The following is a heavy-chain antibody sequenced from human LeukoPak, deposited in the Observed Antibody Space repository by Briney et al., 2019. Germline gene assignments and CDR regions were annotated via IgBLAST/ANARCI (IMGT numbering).Heavy chain of an antibody. D-gene: IGHD3-22*01. CDR1: GFTFSDFY. Sequence: GGTLRLSCATSGFTFSDFYMSWIRQAPGKGLEWISYISSSGSSTNYADSVKGRFTISRDNAKNSLYLQMNSLRAEDTAVYYCARDLIHRSGEANYWGWGTLVTVCS. CDR2: ISSSGSST. CDR3: ARDLIHRSGEANY. J-gene: IGHJ4*02. V-gene: IGHV3-11*05.